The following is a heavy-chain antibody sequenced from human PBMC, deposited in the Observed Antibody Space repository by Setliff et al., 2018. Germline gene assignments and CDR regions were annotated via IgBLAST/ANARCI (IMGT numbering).Heavy chain of an antibody. CDR1: GFTFSTYS. CDR3: ARELAGIISGSYYPDAFDI. Sequence: HPGGSLRLSCAASGFTFSTYSINWVRQAPGKGLEWIAYISSRSNTIYYADSVKGRFTISRDNAKNSLYLQMNSLRAEDTAVYYCARELAGIISGSYYPDAFDIWGQGTMVTVSS. J-gene: IGHJ3*02. CDR2: ISSRSNTI. V-gene: IGHV3-48*04. D-gene: IGHD1-26*01.